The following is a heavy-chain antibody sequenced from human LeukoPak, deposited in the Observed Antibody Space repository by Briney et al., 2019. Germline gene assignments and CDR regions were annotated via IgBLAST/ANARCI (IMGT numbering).Heavy chain of an antibody. CDR1: GYTFTSYA. D-gene: IGHD6-6*01. CDR2: INTNTGNP. V-gene: IGHV7-4-1*02. Sequence: ASVTVSCTASGYTFTSYAMNWVRQAPGQGLEWMGWINTNTGNPTYSQGFTGRFVFSLDTSVSTAYLQISSLKAEDTAVYYCAREWKAARPPYYFDNWGQGTLVTVSS. J-gene: IGHJ4*02. CDR3: AREWKAARPPYYFDN.